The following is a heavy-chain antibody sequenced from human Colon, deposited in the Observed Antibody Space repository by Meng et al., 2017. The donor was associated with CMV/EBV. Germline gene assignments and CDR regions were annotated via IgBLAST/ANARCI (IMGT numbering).Heavy chain of an antibody. D-gene: IGHD2-2*01. CDR3: MRDLLPIRLIPAAQDY. CDR2: ISSSGSTI. J-gene: IGHJ4*02. Sequence: GGSLRLSCAASGFTFSSYEMNWVRQAPGKGLEWVSYISSSGSTIYYADSVKGRFTISRDNAKNSVSLQMNALRVEDTAVYFCMRDLLPIRLIPAAQDYWGQGT. CDR1: GFTFSSYE. V-gene: IGHV3-48*03.